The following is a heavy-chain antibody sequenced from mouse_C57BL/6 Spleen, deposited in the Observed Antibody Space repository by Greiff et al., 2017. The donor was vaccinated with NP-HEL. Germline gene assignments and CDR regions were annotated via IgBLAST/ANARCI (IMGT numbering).Heavy chain of an antibody. J-gene: IGHJ2*01. D-gene: IGHD2-3*01. CDR1: GFTFSDYG. V-gene: IGHV5-17*01. CDR3: ARDGYPYFDY. Sequence: EVQLQESGGGLVKPGGSLKLSCAASGFTFSDYGMHWVRQAPEKGLEWVAYISSGSSTIYYADTVKGRFTISRDNAKNTLFLQMTSLRSEDTAMYYCARDGYPYFDYWGQGTTLTVSS. CDR2: ISSGSSTI.